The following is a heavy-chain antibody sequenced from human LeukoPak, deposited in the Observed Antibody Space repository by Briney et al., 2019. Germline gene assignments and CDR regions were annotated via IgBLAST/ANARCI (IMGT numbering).Heavy chain of an antibody. Sequence: GGSLRLSCAASGFTFSSNWMSWVRRAPEKGLEGVGDIKQDGSEKYYVDSVKGRFTTSRDNAKNLLYMQMNSLRVEDTAVYYCAREAGATNLWGQGTLVTVSS. J-gene: IGHJ5*02. CDR3: AREAGATNL. D-gene: IGHD1-26*01. CDR2: IKQDGSEK. V-gene: IGHV3-7*01. CDR1: GFTFSSNW.